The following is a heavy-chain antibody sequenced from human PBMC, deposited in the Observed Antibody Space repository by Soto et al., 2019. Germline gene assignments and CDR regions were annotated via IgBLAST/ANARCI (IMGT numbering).Heavy chain of an antibody. CDR1: GYDFTHYW. CDR3: ARAVGYSDPSHFYSTGH. V-gene: IGHV5-51*01. Sequence: GSLKISCKASGYDFTHYWIAWVRQTPDKGLEWMGVIYPGDSDTKYSPSFQGQVTISADKSIDTAYLQKSSLKASDTAMYYCARAVGYSDPSHFYSTGHWGQGTLVTLSS. CDR2: IYPGDSDT. D-gene: IGHD2-8*02. J-gene: IGHJ4*02.